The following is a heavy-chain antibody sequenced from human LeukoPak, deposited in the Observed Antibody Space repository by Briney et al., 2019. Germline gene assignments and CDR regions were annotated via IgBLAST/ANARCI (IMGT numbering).Heavy chain of an antibody. J-gene: IGHJ4*02. D-gene: IGHD1-26*01. CDR2: IIPIFGTA. CDR3: ARGSDYPVGFDY. V-gene: IGHV1-69*13. CDR1: GGTFISYA. Sequence: SVTVSCKVSGGTFISYAISWVRQAPGQGLEWMGGIIPIFGTANYAQKFQSRVTITADESTSTAYMELSSLRSEDTAVYYCARGSDYPVGFDYWGQGTLVTVSS.